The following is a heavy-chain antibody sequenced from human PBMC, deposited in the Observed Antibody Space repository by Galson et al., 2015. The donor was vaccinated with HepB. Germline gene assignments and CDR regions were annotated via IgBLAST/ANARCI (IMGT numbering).Heavy chain of an antibody. Sequence: SLRLSCAASGLRFSSYSMSWVRQASGKGLEWVSYISSSTYRTHYADSVKGRFTVPRDNAKNLLYLQMNSLRDEDTAVYYCARDHQPLRPNWFDPWGQGTLVTVSS. D-gene: IGHD2-2*01. V-gene: IGHV3-48*02. J-gene: IGHJ5*02. CDR3: ARDHQPLRPNWFDP. CDR2: ISSSTYRT. CDR1: GLRFSSYS.